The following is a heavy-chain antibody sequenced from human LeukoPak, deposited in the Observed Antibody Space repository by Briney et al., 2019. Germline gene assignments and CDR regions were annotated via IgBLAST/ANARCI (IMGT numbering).Heavy chain of an antibody. D-gene: IGHD3-22*01. J-gene: IGHJ4*02. CDR1: GFTFDDYA. CDR2: ISWNSGSI. Sequence: QPGRSLRLSCAASGFTFDDYAMHWVRQAPGKGLEWVSGISWNSGSIGYADSVKGRFTISRDNAKNSLYLQMNSLRAEDTAVYYCARDHKTYYYDSSGYFSYFDYWGQGTLVTVSS. V-gene: IGHV3-9*01. CDR3: ARDHKTYYYDSSGYFSYFDY.